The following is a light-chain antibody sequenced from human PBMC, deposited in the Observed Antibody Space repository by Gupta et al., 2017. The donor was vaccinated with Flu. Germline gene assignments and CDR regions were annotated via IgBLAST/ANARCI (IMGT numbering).Light chain of an antibody. Sequence: QSALTQPASVSGSPGQSITISCSGTSSDFGSYDRVSWYQQSPGTTPKLMISEVNNRPSGVPDRLSGSKSDNTASLTISGLQAEDEADYYCSSFTSSNTWVFGGGTKVTVL. J-gene: IGLJ3*02. V-gene: IGLV2-18*02. CDR3: SSFTSSNTWV. CDR1: SSDFGSYDR. CDR2: EVN.